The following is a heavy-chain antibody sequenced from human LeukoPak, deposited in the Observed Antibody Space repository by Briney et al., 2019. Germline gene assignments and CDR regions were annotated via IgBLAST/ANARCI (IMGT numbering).Heavy chain of an antibody. CDR1: GGSISSSNW. Sequence: PSGTLSLTCAVSGGSISSSNWWSWIRQPPGKGLEWIGEIYHSGSTNYNPSLKSRVTISVDKSKTQFSLKLSSVTAADTAVYYCARAPEALVATSGWFDPWGQGTLVTVSS. J-gene: IGHJ5*02. CDR2: IYHSGST. D-gene: IGHD5-12*01. V-gene: IGHV4-4*02. CDR3: ARAPEALVATSGWFDP.